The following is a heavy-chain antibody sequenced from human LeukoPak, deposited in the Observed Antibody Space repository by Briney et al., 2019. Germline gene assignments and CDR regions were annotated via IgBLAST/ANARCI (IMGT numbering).Heavy chain of an antibody. CDR3: ARERLGYCSSTSCYGYYYYGMDV. Sequence: ASVKVSCKASGGTFSSYAISWVRQAAGQGLEWMGGIIPIFGTANYAQKFQGRVTITADESTSTAYMELSSLRSEDTAVYYCARERLGYCSSTSCYGYYYYGMDVWGKGTTVTVSS. CDR1: GGTFSSYA. CDR2: IIPIFGTA. D-gene: IGHD2-2*01. V-gene: IGHV1-69*01. J-gene: IGHJ6*04.